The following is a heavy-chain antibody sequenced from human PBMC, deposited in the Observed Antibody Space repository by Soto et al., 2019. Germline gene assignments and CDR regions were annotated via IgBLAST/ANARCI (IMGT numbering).Heavy chain of an antibody. J-gene: IGHJ6*02. V-gene: IGHV3-30*18. D-gene: IGHD1-26*01. Sequence: QVHLVASGGGLVQPGRSLRLSCAASGFAFNNYAMHWVRQAPGKGPEWVAVTSYDGSNKYYADSGKGRFTISRDNAKNTLYLQMDSLRVEDTAIYYRVKAIVGKVPLFGLDVWGLGTTVTVSS. CDR1: GFAFNNYA. CDR3: VKAIVGKVPLFGLDV. CDR2: TSYDGSNK.